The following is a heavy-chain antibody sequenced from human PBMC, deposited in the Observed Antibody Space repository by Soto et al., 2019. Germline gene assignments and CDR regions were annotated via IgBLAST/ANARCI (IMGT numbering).Heavy chain of an antibody. D-gene: IGHD2-2*01. CDR2: IIPILGIA. J-gene: IGHJ6*02. V-gene: IGHV1-69*02. Sequence: QVQLVQSGAEVKKPGSSVKVSCKASGGTFSSYTISWVRQAPGQGLEWMGRIIPILGIANYAQKFQGRVTITEDKSTSTAYMELSSLRSEDTAVYYCARGVGYCSSTSCPGDYYYGMDVWGQGTTVTVSS. CDR3: ARGVGYCSSTSCPGDYYYGMDV. CDR1: GGTFSSYT.